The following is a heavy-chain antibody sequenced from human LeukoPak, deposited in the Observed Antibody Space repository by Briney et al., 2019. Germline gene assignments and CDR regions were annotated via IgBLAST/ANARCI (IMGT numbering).Heavy chain of an antibody. V-gene: IGHV4-38-2*02. J-gene: IGHJ4*02. D-gene: IGHD6-19*01. CDR1: TYSISSGYY. CDR3: VRVASRAVAADSFDY. Sequence: SETLSLTCSVSTYSISSGYYWGWIRQPPGKGLEWIGSIYHSGSSSYYNPSLESRVVMSVDASKNQFYLKLGSVTAADTAVYYCVRVASRAVAADSFDYWGQGTLVTVSS. CDR2: IYHSGSSS.